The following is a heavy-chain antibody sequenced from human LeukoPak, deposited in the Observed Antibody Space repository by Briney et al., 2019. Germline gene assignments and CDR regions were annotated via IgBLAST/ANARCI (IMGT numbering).Heavy chain of an antibody. CDR3: ARGTLGAYGTCYAFDI. Sequence: SETLSLTCAVYGGSFSGNYWSWIRQPPGKGLEWIGEINHSGSTNYNPSLKSRVTISVDTSKNQFSLKLSSVTAADTAVYYCARGTLGAYGTCYAFDIWGQGTMVTVSS. D-gene: IGHD1-26*01. CDR1: GGSFSGNY. V-gene: IGHV4-34*01. CDR2: INHSGST. J-gene: IGHJ3*02.